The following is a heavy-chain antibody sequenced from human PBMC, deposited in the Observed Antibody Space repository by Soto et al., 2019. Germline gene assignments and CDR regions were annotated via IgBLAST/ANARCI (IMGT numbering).Heavy chain of an antibody. CDR1: GFTFSSYS. V-gene: IGHV3-48*01. J-gene: IGHJ3*02. CDR2: ISSSSSTI. CDR3: ARDRASETYDILTGYYGAPDAFDI. D-gene: IGHD3-9*01. Sequence: GGSLRLSCAASGFTFSSYSMNWVRQAPGKGLEWVSYISSSSSTIYYADSVKGRFTISRDNAKNSLYLQMNSLRAEDTALYYCARDRASETYDILTGYYGAPDAFDIWGQGTMVTVSS.